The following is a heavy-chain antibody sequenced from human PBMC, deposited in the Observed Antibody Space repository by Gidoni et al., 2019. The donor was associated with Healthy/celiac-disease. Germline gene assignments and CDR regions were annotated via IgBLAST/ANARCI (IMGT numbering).Heavy chain of an antibody. Sequence: QVQLQQWGAGLLKLSETLSLTCVVYGGSFSGYYWSWIRQPPGKGLEWIGEINHRGGTNYSPSLKSRVTISVDTSKNQFSLKLSSVTAADTAVYYCARDGWLANYCFDYWGQGTLVTVSS. V-gene: IGHV4-34*01. D-gene: IGHD6-19*01. CDR3: ARDGWLANYCFDY. CDR2: INHRGGT. J-gene: IGHJ4*02. CDR1: GGSFSGYY.